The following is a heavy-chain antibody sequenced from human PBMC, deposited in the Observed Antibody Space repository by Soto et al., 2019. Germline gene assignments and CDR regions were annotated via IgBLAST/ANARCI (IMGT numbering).Heavy chain of an antibody. CDR3: AKGTTIFGVGSDY. CDR2: ISYDGSNK. Sequence: GGSLRLSCAASGFTFSSYGMHWVRQAPGKGLEWVAVISYDGSNKYYADSVKGRFTISRDNSKNTLYLQMNSLRAEDTAVYYCAKGTTIFGVGSDYWGQGTLVTVSS. V-gene: IGHV3-30*18. CDR1: GFTFSSYG. J-gene: IGHJ4*02. D-gene: IGHD3-3*01.